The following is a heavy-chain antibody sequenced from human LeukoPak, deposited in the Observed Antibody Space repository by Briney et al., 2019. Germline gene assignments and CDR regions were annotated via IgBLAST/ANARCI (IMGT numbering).Heavy chain of an antibody. V-gene: IGHV3-21*01. J-gene: IGHJ4*02. CDR1: GFTFSSYA. D-gene: IGHD6-19*01. CDR2: ISSSSNYI. CDR3: ASWYSSGWYNGY. Sequence: GGSLRLSCAASGFTFSSYAMNWVRQAPGKGLEWVSSISSSSNYIYYADSVKGRFTISRDSAKNSLYLQMNSLRAEDTAVYYCASWYSSGWYNGYWGQGTLVTVSS.